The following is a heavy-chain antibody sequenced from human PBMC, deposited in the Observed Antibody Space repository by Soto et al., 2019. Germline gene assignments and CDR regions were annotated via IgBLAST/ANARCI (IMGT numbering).Heavy chain of an antibody. CDR2: IYYSGST. V-gene: IGHV4-39*01. J-gene: IGHJ4*02. Sequence: QLQLQESGPGLVKPSETLSLTCTVSGGSISSSSYYWGWIRQPPGKGLEWIGSIYYSGSTYYNPSLKSRVTISVDTSKNQFSLKLSSVTAADTAVYYCARLSWGASHGDYDYWGQGTLVTVSS. CDR3: ARLSWGASHGDYDY. D-gene: IGHD4-17*01. CDR1: GGSISSSSYY.